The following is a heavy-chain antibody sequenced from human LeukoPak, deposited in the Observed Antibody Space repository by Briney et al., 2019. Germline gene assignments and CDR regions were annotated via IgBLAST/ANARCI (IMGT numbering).Heavy chain of an antibody. CDR3: ARDFLHLGG. CDR1: GFTFSSYW. D-gene: IGHD3-16*01. J-gene: IGHJ3*01. V-gene: IGHV3-74*01. Sequence: GGSLRLSCAASGFTFSSYWMHWVRQAPGKGLMWVSRNTDGSSTSYVDSVKGRFTISRDNAKNTLYLQMNSLRAEDTAVYYCARDFLHLGGWGQGTMVTVSS. CDR2: NTDGSST.